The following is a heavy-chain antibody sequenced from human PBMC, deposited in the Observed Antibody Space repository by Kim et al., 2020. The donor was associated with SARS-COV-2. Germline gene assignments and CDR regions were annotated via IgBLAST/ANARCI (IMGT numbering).Heavy chain of an antibody. CDR2: ISYDGSNK. D-gene: IGHD3-3*01. V-gene: IGHV3-30*18. J-gene: IGHJ5*02. CDR1: GFTFSSYG. CDR3: AKDGIRVFWSGYPTDNWFDP. Sequence: GGSLRLSCAASGFTFSSYGMHWVRQAPGKGLEWVAVISYDGSNKYYADSVKGRFTISRDNSKNTLYLQMNSLRAEDTAVYYCAKDGIRVFWSGYPTDNWFDPWGQGPLVTVSS.